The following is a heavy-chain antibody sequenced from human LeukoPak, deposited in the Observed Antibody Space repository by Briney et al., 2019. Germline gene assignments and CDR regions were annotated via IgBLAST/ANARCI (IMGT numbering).Heavy chain of an antibody. Sequence: PSDTLSLTCTVSGGSISSGGYYWSWVPQHPGKGLERIVYIYYSGSTYYNPSLKSRVTISVDTSKNQFSLKLSSVTAADTAVYYCARDSKWQTMVRGAHYYYGMDVWGQGTTVTVSS. J-gene: IGHJ6*02. CDR1: GGSISSGGYY. D-gene: IGHD3-10*01. CDR3: ARDSKWQTMVRGAHYYYGMDV. V-gene: IGHV4-31*03. CDR2: IYYSGST.